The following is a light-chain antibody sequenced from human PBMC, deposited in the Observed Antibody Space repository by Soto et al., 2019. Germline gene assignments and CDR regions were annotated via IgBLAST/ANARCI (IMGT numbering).Light chain of an antibody. CDR2: GAS. J-gene: IGKJ1*01. Sequence: EIVLTQSPGTLSLSPVEIATLSFVASQSVTSNYLAWYQQKPGQAPRLLIFGASIRVTGIPDRFIGSGSGTDFTLTISRLEPEDFAVYYCQHYVTSLTTFGQGTKVDIK. CDR3: QHYVTSLTT. V-gene: IGKV3-20*01. CDR1: QSVTSNY.